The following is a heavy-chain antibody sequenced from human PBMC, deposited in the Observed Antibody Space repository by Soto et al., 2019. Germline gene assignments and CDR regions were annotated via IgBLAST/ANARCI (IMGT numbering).Heavy chain of an antibody. CDR3: ANGILGYYHGMDVGATKDAEKNNWNPPDY. CDR1: GLLFSTYA. Sequence: PGGSLRLSCAAPGLLFSTYAMTWLRQAPGKGLEWVSTITGNGASTYYADSVKGRFTISRDNSKTTLYLQMNSLRAEDTATYFCANGILGYYHGMDVGATKDAEKNNWNPPDYWGQGTLVTVSS. CDR2: ITGNGAST. D-gene: IGHD1-20*01. V-gene: IGHV3-23*01. J-gene: IGHJ4*02.